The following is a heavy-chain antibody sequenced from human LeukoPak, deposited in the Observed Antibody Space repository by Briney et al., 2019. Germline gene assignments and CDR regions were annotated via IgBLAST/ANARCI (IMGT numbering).Heavy chain of an antibody. Sequence: GGSLRLSCAASGVIFSNYYMSWIRQAPGKGLEWISYISSIGTTKDYADSVKGRFTISRDNAKNSLYLQMNSLRAEDTAVYYCATVGRRWGLQHWGQGILVTVSS. D-gene: IGHD3-16*01. V-gene: IGHV3-11*04. CDR1: GVIFSNYY. J-gene: IGHJ1*01. CDR2: ISSIGTTK. CDR3: ATVGRRWGLQH.